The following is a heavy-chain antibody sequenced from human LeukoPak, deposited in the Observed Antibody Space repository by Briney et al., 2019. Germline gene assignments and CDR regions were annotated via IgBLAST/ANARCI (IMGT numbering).Heavy chain of an antibody. V-gene: IGHV3-30*04. CDR2: ISYDGSNK. D-gene: IGHD4-17*01. CDR1: GFTFSSYA. Sequence: GGSLRLSCAASGFTFSSYAMHWVRQAPGKGLEWVAVISYDGSNKYYADSVKGRFTISRDNSKNTLYLQMNSLRAEDTAVYYCARGTVTTCNYYGMDVWGKGTTVTVSS. J-gene: IGHJ6*04. CDR3: ARGTVTTCNYYGMDV.